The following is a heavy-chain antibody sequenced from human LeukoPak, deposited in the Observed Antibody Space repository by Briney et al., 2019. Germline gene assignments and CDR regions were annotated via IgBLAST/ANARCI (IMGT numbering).Heavy chain of an antibody. D-gene: IGHD3-16*01. CDR1: GITFSSHG. CDR3: AKGDAWGRYKD. V-gene: IGHV3-23*01. Sequence: GGSLRLSCAASGITFSSHGMNWVRQAPGKGLEWVSGISPSGGITYYTDSVKGRFTISRDNSKNTVSLQMNSLRGDDTAVYYCAKGDAWGRYKDWGQGTLVTVSS. J-gene: IGHJ1*01. CDR2: ISPSGGIT.